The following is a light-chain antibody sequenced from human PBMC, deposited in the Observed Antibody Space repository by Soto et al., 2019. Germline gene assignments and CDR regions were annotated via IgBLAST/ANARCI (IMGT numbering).Light chain of an antibody. J-gene: IGLJ2*01. CDR3: SSFTSSSTPV. CDR2: EVS. CDR1: SSDVGGYKY. Sequence: QSALTQPASVSGSPGQSITISCTGSSSDVGGYKYVSWYQLHPGKAPKLMIYEVSYRPSGVSNRFSGSKSGNTASLTISGLQAEDEAEYFSSSFTSSSTPVFGGGTKLTVL. V-gene: IGLV2-14*01.